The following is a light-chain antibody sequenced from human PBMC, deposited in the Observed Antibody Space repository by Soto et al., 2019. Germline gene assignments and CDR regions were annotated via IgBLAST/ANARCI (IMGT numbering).Light chain of an antibody. CDR2: AAS. Sequence: AIRMTQSPSSLSASTGARVTITCRASQGISSYLAWYQQKPGKAPQLLIYAASTLQSGVPSRFSGSGSGTDFALTISCLQSEDFATYYCQQYYSYPGFTFGPGTKVDIK. CDR3: QQYYSYPGFT. CDR1: QGISSY. J-gene: IGKJ3*01. V-gene: IGKV1-8*01.